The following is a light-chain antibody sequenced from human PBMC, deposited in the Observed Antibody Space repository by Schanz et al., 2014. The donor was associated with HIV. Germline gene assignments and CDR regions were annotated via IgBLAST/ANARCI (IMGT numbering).Light chain of an antibody. Sequence: EIVLTQSPGTLSLSPGERATLSCRASQSIISNSLAWYQQKPGQAPRLLIYGVSIRATGIPDRFTGSGSGTDFTLTISRLEPEDFAVYYCQHYGGSSWTFGQGTKVEV. CDR2: GVS. V-gene: IGKV3-20*01. CDR3: QHYGGSSWT. CDR1: QSIISNS. J-gene: IGKJ1*01.